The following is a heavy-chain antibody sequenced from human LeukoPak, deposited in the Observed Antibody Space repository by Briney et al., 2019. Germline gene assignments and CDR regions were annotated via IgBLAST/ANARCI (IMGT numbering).Heavy chain of an antibody. CDR1: GYIFTTYG. CDR2: VGPNNDNR. D-gene: IGHD3-22*01. CDR3: GRGGYYNKIYYHFDMDV. Sequence: GASVKVSCKASGYIFTTYGIGWVRQAPGQGLEWMGWVGPNNDNRKYAQNLQDRVTMTIDTSTTTAYMELRSLRSDDTAVYYCGRGGYYNKIYYHFDMDVWGQGTTVTVSS. J-gene: IGHJ6*02. V-gene: IGHV1-18*01.